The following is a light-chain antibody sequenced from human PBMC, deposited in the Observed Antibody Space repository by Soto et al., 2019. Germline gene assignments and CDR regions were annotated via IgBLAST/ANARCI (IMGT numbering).Light chain of an antibody. CDR1: SSNFGGNT. V-gene: IGLV1-44*01. CDR3: ATWDDSLNGRAV. CDR2: SNN. J-gene: IGLJ3*02. Sequence: QSVLTQPPSASGTPGQRVIISCSGSSSNFGGNTANWYQQFPGTAPKVLIYSNNQRPSGVPDRFSGSKSGTSASLAISGLQSEDEADYYCATWDDSLNGRAVFGGGTKLTVL.